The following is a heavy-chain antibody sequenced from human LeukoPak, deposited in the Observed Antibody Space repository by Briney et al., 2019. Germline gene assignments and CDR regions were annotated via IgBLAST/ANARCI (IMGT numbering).Heavy chain of an antibody. CDR1: GFTFSNFE. Sequence: GGSLRLSCAASGFTFSNFEMNWVRQAPGKGLEWISRITSSGAAKYYADSVKGRFTISRDNAKNTLYLQMNSLTAEDTAVYYCAKGYYMDVWGKGTTVTVSS. V-gene: IGHV3-48*03. CDR3: AKGYYMDV. J-gene: IGHJ6*03. CDR2: ITSSGAAK.